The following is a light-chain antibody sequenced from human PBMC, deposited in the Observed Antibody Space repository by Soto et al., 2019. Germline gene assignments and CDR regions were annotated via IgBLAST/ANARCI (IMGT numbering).Light chain of an antibody. V-gene: IGLV1-51*01. J-gene: IGLJ2*01. CDR3: GTWDSSLSAVV. Sequence: QSVLTQPPSVSAAPGQKVTISCSGSSSNIGSNSVSWYQQLPGTAPKLLIYDNNKRPSGIPDRFSGSKSGTSATLRITGLQTGDEADYYCGTWDSSLSAVVIGGGTKLTVL. CDR2: DNN. CDR1: SSNIGSNS.